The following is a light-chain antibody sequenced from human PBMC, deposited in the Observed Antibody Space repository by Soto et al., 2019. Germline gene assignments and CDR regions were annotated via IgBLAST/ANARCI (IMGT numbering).Light chain of an antibody. J-gene: IGKJ1*01. CDR1: QSVSGN. CDR3: QQYDKSPWT. V-gene: IGKV3-20*01. CDR2: GAS. Sequence: IVMTQSPATLSVSPGERATLSCRASQSVSGNLAWYQQKPGQAPRLLIYGASSRATGIPDRFSGSGSGTDFTLTISGLEPEDFAVYYCQQYDKSPWTFGQGTKVDIK.